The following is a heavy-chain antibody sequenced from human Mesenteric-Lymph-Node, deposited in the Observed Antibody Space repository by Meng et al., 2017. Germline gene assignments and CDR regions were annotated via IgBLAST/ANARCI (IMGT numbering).Heavy chain of an antibody. CDR1: GFTFENYA. Sequence: GESLKISCAASGFTFENYATSWVRLAPGKRLEWASVITGSGADTYYADSVKGRFTISRDNSKSTLYLQMNSLRAEDTAVYYCAKAPLSYCTGARCYPLDSWGQGTLVTVSS. J-gene: IGHJ4*02. CDR2: ITGSGADT. CDR3: AKAPLSYCTGARCYPLDS. D-gene: IGHD2-8*02. V-gene: IGHV3-23*01.